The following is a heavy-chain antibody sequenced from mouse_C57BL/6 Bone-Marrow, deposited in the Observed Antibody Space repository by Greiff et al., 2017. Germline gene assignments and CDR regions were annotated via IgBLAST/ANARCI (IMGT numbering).Heavy chain of an antibody. Sequence: QVQLQQPGAELVKPGASVKLSCKASGYTFTSYWMHWVKQRPGRGLEWIGRIDPNSGGTKYNEKFKSKATLTVDKPSSTANMQLSSLTSEDSAVFYCSRMGPMDYGYDGGDYWGQGTTLTVSS. CDR3: SRMGPMDYGYDGGDY. V-gene: IGHV1-72*01. CDR2: IDPNSGGT. D-gene: IGHD2-2*01. J-gene: IGHJ2*01. CDR1: GYTFTSYW.